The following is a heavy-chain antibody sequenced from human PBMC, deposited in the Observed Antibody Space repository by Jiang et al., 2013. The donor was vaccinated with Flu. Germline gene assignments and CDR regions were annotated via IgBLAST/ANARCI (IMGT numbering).Heavy chain of an antibody. J-gene: IGHJ4*02. CDR1: GFTFNRYG. CDR2: ISYDGSNI. D-gene: IGHD6-19*01. CDR3: ARGRSSGAFDY. Sequence: GGVVQPGRSLRLSCAASGFTFNRYGMHWVRQAPGKGLEWVAVISYDGSNIYYADSVKGRFTISRDNSKNTLYLQVNSLRGVDTAVYYCARGRSSGAFDYWGQGTLVTVSS. V-gene: IGHV3-30*03.